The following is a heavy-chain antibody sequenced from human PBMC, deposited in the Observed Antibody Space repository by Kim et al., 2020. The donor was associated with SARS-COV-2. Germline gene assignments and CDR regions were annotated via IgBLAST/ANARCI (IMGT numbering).Heavy chain of an antibody. D-gene: IGHD1-1*01. J-gene: IGHJ3*01. CDR2: IYSSGGT. V-gene: IGHV4-59*08. Sequence: SETLSLTCSVSGGSMTTYSWSWIRQPPGKTLEWIGDIYSSGGTNYNPSLKSRVIISVDTSKNQFSLNLSSVTAADTAVYYCAGRHNWKRGGVTVFDVWG. CDR1: GGSMTTYS. CDR3: AGRHNWKRGGVTVFDV.